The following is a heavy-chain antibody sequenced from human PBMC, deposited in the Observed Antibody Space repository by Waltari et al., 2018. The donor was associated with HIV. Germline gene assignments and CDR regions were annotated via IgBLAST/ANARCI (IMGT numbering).Heavy chain of an antibody. Sequence: QVQLVESGGGVVQPGRSLRLSCAASGFTFRRYGMHWVRQASGKGLEWVAVISYDGSNKYYADSVKGRFTISRDNSKNTLYLQMNSLRAEDTAVYYCAKDTDLTGFFYYYGLDVWGQGTTVTVSS. CDR1: GFTFRRYG. CDR2: ISYDGSNK. CDR3: AKDTDLTGFFYYYGLDV. D-gene: IGHD3-9*01. V-gene: IGHV3-30*18. J-gene: IGHJ6*02.